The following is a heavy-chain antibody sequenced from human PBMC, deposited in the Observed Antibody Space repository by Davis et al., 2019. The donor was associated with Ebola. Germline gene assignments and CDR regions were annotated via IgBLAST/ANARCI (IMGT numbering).Heavy chain of an antibody. D-gene: IGHD4-17*01. V-gene: IGHV4-59*01. CDR1: GGSISSYY. Sequence: PSETLSLTCTVSGGSISSYYWSWIRQPPGKGLEWIGYIYYSGSTNYNPSLKSRVTISVDTSKNQFSLKLSSVTAADTAVYYCAREGLRENWFDPWGQGTLVTVSS. CDR2: IYYSGST. CDR3: AREGLRENWFDP. J-gene: IGHJ5*02.